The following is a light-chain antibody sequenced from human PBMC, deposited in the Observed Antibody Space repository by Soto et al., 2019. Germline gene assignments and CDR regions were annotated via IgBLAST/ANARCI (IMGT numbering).Light chain of an antibody. J-gene: IGKJ3*01. V-gene: IGKV3-11*01. Sequence: EIVLTQSPATLSLSPGERATLSCRASQSVSSFLACYQQKPGQAPRLLIYDASNRATVIPARFSGSGSGTDYPLTISRLEPEDFAVYYDQQRSNWPPLVTLGHVNKVDIK. CDR1: QSVSSF. CDR3: QQRSNWPPLVT. CDR2: DAS.